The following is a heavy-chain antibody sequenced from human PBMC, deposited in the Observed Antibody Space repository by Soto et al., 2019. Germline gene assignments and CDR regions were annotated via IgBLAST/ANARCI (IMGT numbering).Heavy chain of an antibody. Sequence: GGSLRLSCAASGFSFSTYGMHWVRQAPGKGLEWVAFISNDGSNKYYADSVKGRFTISRDNAKNSLYLQMNSLRAEDTALYYCAGDLSGYVPFDYWGQGTLVTVSS. V-gene: IGHV3-30*03. D-gene: IGHD5-12*01. J-gene: IGHJ4*02. CDR3: AGDLSGYVPFDY. CDR1: GFSFSTYG. CDR2: ISNDGSNK.